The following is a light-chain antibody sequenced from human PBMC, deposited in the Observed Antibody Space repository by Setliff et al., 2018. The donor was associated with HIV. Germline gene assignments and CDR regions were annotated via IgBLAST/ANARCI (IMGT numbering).Light chain of an antibody. J-gene: IGLJ3*02. CDR2: RNS. V-gene: IGLV1-47*01. CDR3: ATWDDSVTSPRV. CDR1: NSSIGSNY. Sequence: QSVLTQPPSASGTPGQRITISCSGSNSSIGSNYVSWYQQFPGLAPRLLMFRNSQRPSGVPDRFSGSKSGTSASLAISGLRSEDEADYYCATWDDSVTSPRVFGGGTKVT.